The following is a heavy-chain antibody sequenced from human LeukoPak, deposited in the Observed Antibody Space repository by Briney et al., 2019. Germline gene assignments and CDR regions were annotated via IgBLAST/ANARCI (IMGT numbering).Heavy chain of an antibody. D-gene: IGHD2-2*01. CDR1: GYTFTSYG. V-gene: IGHV1-18*01. Sequence: GASVTVSFTCSGYTFTSYGISWVRQAPGQGLEWMGWISAYNGNTIFSQKLQGRVSMTTYTSTSTAYMELRRLRSDDTGVYYCAREGYCSSTSCFYYYYYGMDVWGQGTTVTVS. CDR2: ISAYNGNT. CDR3: AREGYCSSTSCFYYYYYGMDV. J-gene: IGHJ6*02.